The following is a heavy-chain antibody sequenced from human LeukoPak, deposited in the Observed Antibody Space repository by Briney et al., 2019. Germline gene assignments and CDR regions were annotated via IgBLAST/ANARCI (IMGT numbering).Heavy chain of an antibody. CDR3: ARERGYCSGGSCYLHDAFDI. CDR1: GFTFSSYE. J-gene: IGHJ3*02. CDR2: ISSSGSTI. Sequence: PGGSLRLSCAASGFTFSSYEMNWVRQAPGKGLEWVSYISSSGSTIYYADSVKGRFTISRDNAKNSLYLQMNSLRAEDTAVYYCARERGYCSGGSCYLHDAFDIWGQGTMVTVSS. D-gene: IGHD2-15*01. V-gene: IGHV3-48*03.